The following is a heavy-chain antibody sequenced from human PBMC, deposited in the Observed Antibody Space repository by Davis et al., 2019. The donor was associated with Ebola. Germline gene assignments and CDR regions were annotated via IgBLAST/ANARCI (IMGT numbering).Heavy chain of an antibody. D-gene: IGHD3-16*01. V-gene: IGHV3-49*04. CDR3: SDLGAGSDY. J-gene: IGHJ4*02. Sequence: GESLKISCTASGFTFGDYAMSWVRQAPGKGLEWVGFIRSKAYGGTTEYAASVKGRFTISRDDSKSIAYLQMNSLKSEDTAVYYCSDLGAGSDYWGRGTLVTVSS. CDR2: IRSKAYGGTT. CDR1: GFTFGDYA.